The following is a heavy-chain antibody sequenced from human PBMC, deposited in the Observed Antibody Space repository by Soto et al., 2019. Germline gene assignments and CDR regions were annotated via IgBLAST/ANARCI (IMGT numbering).Heavy chain of an antibody. V-gene: IGHV1-46*01. CDR1: GYTFTSCY. J-gene: IGHJ4*02. Sequence: ASVNVSCKASGYTFTSCYMHWVRQAPGQGLEWMGIINPSGGSTNYAQKFQDRVTMTRDTSTSTVYMELSSLRSEDTAMYYCARADKGGSYWGQGTLVTVSS. CDR3: ARADKGGSY. CDR2: INPSGGST. D-gene: IGHD1-26*01.